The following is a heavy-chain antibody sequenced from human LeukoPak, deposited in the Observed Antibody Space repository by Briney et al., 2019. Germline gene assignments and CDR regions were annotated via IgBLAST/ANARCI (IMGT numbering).Heavy chain of an antibody. CDR3: ARSQYITMIVARLYQFDD. CDR1: GYTFTSYD. D-gene: IGHD3-22*01. V-gene: IGHV1-8*03. J-gene: IGHJ4*02. Sequence: ASVKVSCKASGYTFTSYDINWVRQATGQGLEWMGWMNPNSGNTGFAQKFQGRVTITRNTSISTAYMELSSLRFEDTAVYYCARSQYITMIVARLYQFDDWGQGTLVTVSS. CDR2: MNPNSGNT.